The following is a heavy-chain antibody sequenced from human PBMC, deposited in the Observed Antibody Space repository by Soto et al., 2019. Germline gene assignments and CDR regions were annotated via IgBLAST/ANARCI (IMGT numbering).Heavy chain of an antibody. J-gene: IGHJ4*02. V-gene: IGHV3-23*01. CDR1: GSTFNNYA. CDR3: AKDRLAGNFDY. CDR2: ISATGGST. Sequence: GGSLRLSCAASGSTFNNYAMNWVRQAPGKGLEWVATISATGGSTYYADSVKGRFTISRDNSKNTLYLQMNGLRVEDTAVYYCAKDRLAGNFDYWGQGTQVTVSS.